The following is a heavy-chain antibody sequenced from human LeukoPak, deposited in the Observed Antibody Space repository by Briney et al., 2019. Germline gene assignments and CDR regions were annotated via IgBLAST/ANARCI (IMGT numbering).Heavy chain of an antibody. D-gene: IGHD1-1*01. CDR2: IDSSSSSI. CDR3: ARDGYNWDGYGWFDP. V-gene: IGHV3-48*01. CDR1: QFNFSSFN. Sequence: HAGGSLKLSCADSQFNFSSFNMNWVRQPPGKGLEWISYIDSSSSSIFYADSVKGRFTISRDNARNSLYLQMDSLRAEDTAVYYCARDGYNWDGYGWFDPWGKGSLVTVSS. J-gene: IGHJ5*02.